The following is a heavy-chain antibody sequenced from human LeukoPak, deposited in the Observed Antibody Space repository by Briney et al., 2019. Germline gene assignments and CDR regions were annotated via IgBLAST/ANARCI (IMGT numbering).Heavy chain of an antibody. Sequence: SQTLSLTCAISGDSFSSNSAAWNWLRQSPSRGLEWLGRTYYRSKWYNDYAVSVKSLITLNPDTSKNQFSLQLNSVTPEDTAVYYCARGYCSSTSCYDYYYGMDVWGQGTTVTVSS. D-gene: IGHD2-2*01. V-gene: IGHV6-1*01. J-gene: IGHJ6*02. CDR1: GDSFSSNSAA. CDR3: ARGYCSSTSCYDYYYGMDV. CDR2: TYYRSKWYN.